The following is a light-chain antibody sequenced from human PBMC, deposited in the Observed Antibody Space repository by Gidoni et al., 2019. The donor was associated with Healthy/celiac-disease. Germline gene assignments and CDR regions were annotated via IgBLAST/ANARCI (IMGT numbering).Light chain of an antibody. J-gene: IGKJ4*01. CDR2: GAS. CDR1: QSVSSN. V-gene: IGKV3-15*01. CDR3: QQYNNWPPLT. Sequence: EIVMTQPPATLSVSPGERATLSCRASQSVSSNLAWYQQKPGQAPRLLIYGASTRATGSPARCSGSGSGTEFTLTISSLQSEDFAVYYCQQYNNWPPLTFGGGTKVEIK.